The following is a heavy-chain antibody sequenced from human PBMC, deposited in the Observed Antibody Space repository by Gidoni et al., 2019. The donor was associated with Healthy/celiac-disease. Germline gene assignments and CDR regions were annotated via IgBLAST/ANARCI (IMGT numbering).Heavy chain of an antibody. Sequence: EVQLVESGGGLVQPGGSLKLSCAASGFTFSGSAMHWVRQASGKGLGWVGRIRSKANSYATAYAASVKGRFTISRDDSKNTAYLQMNSLKTEDTAVYYCTRGDDYGDYVGYWYFDLWGRGTLVTVSS. V-gene: IGHV3-73*01. CDR3: TRGDDYGDYVGYWYFDL. J-gene: IGHJ2*01. D-gene: IGHD4-17*01. CDR1: GFTFSGSA. CDR2: IRSKANSYAT.